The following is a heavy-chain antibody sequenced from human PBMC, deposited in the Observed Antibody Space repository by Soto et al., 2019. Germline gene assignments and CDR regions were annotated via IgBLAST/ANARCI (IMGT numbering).Heavy chain of an antibody. V-gene: IGHV1-18*04. CDR2: ISAYNGNT. Sequence: VASVKVSCKASGYTFTSYGISWVRQAPGQGLEWMGWISAYNGNTNYAQKLQGRVTMTTDTSTSTAYMELRSLRSDDTAVYYCARGGVNPAPEYYYYGMDVWGQGTTVTVSS. J-gene: IGHJ6*02. D-gene: IGHD2-8*02. CDR1: GYTFTSYG. CDR3: ARGGVNPAPEYYYYGMDV.